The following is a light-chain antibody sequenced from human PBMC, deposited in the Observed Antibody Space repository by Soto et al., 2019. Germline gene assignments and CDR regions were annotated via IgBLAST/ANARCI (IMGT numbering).Light chain of an antibody. CDR2: GNS. J-gene: IGLJ3*02. V-gene: IGLV1-40*01. CDR3: QSYDSSLSGWV. Sequence: QSVLTQPPSVSGTPGQRVTIYCTRSSSNIGAGYDVHWYQQLPGTAPKLLIYGNSNRPSGVPDRFSGSKSGTSASLAITGLQAEDEADYYCQSYDSSLSGWVFGGGTQLTVL. CDR1: SSNIGAGYD.